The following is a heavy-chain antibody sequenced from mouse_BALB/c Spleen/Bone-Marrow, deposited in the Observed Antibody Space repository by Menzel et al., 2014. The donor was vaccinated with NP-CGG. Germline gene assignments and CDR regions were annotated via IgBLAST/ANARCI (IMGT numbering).Heavy chain of an antibody. Sequence: EVQVVESGGDLVKPGGSLKLSCAASGFTFSTYGMSWVRQTPDKRLEWVATISSGGGYTYYPDSVKGLFTISRDNANNTLYLQMSSLKSEDTAMYYCTRQRNWDHYAMDYWGQGTSVTVSS. CDR2: ISSGGGYT. CDR3: TRQRNWDHYAMDY. CDR1: GFTFSTYG. V-gene: IGHV5-6*01. D-gene: IGHD4-1*01. J-gene: IGHJ4*01.